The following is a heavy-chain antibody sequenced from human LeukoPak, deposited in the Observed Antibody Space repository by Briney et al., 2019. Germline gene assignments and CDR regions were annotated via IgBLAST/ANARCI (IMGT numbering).Heavy chain of an antibody. J-gene: IGHJ4*02. D-gene: IGHD3-10*01. CDR1: GFTFSSYA. CDR2: ISGSADRT. CDR3: AKESPYGSGSRNYYFHY. V-gene: IGHV3-23*01. Sequence: GGSLRLSCAASGFTFSSYAMSWVRQAPGKGLEWVSAISGSADRTHYADSVKGRFTISRDNSKNTLYLQMNSLRPEDTAIYYCAKESPYGSGSRNYYFHYWGQGTLVTVSS.